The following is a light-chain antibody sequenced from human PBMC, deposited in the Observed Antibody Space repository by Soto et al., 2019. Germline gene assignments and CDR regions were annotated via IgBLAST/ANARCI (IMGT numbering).Light chain of an antibody. Sequence: DIQMTQSPSTLSASVGDRVSIACRASQSISSSLAWYQQKPGKAPKLLIFDASSLESGVPSRFSGSGSGTEFTLSINSLQPQDFATYYCKQYHRYSWTFGQGTKLDIK. CDR3: KQYHRYSWT. CDR2: DAS. CDR1: QSISSS. J-gene: IGKJ1*01. V-gene: IGKV1-5*01.